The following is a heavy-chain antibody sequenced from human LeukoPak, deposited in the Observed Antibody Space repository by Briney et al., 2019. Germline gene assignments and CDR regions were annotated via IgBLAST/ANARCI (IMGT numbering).Heavy chain of an antibody. Sequence: GGSLRLSCAASGFTFSSYAMHWVRQAPGKGLEWVAVISYDGSNKYYADSVKGRFTISRDNSKNTLYLQMNSLRAEDTAVYYCAKGKGCGSDLFYSYYYMDVWGKGTTVTVSS. CDR2: ISYDGSNK. J-gene: IGHJ6*03. CDR1: GFTFSSYA. D-gene: IGHD1-26*01. CDR3: AKGKGCGSDLFYSYYYMDV. V-gene: IGHV3-30-3*01.